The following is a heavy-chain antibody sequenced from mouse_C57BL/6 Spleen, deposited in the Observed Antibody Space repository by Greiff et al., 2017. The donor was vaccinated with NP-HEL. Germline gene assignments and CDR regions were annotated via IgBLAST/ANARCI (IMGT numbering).Heavy chain of an antibody. J-gene: IGHJ2*01. CDR2: IDPSDSDT. CDR3: ARSREGGYYFDD. V-gene: IGHV1-50*01. CDR1: GYTFTSYW. Sequence: QVQLQQPGAELVKPGASVKLSCKASGYTFTSYWMQWVKQRPGQGLEWIGEIDPSDSDTNYNQKFKGKATLTVDTSSSTADMQLSSLTSEDSAVYCGARSREGGYYFDDWGQGTTLTVAS.